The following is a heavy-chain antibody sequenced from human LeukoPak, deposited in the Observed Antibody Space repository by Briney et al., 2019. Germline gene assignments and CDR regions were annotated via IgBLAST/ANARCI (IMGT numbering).Heavy chain of an antibody. V-gene: IGHV4-59*08. D-gene: IGHD5-24*01. CDR3: ATQRRDGYNSFDY. CDR2: IYYSGST. J-gene: IGHJ4*02. CDR1: GGSISSYY. Sequence: PETLSLTCTVSGGSISSYYWSWIRQPPGKGLEWIGYIYYSGSTNYNPSLKSRVTISVDTSKNQFSLKLSSVTAADTAVYYCATQRRDGYNSFDYWGQGTLVTVSS.